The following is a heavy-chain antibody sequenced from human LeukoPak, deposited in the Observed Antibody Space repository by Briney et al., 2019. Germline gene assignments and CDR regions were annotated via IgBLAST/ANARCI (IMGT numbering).Heavy chain of an antibody. CDR3: AKGDCSSTSCYSYGYYYYGMDV. CDR1: GFTFSSYA. CDR2: ISGSGGGT. D-gene: IGHD2-2*01. J-gene: IGHJ6*02. Sequence: GGSLRLSCAASGFTFSSYAMSWVRQAPGEGLGWVSAISGSGGGTYYADSVKGRFTISTDNPKNTLYLQMNSLRAEDTAVYYCAKGDCSSTSCYSYGYYYYGMDVWGQGTTVTVSS. V-gene: IGHV3-23*01.